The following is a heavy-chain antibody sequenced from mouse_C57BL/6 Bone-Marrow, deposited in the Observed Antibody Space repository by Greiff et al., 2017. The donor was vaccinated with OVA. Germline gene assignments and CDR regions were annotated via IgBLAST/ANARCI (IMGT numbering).Heavy chain of an antibody. CDR1: GYTFTSYW. CDR3: ARIFITTVVAHFDY. D-gene: IGHD1-1*01. CDR2: IYPGSGST. Sequence: VKPGASVKMSCKASGYTFTSYWITWVKQRPGQGLEWIGDIYPGSGSTNYNEKFKSKATLTVDTSSSTAYMQLSSLTSEDSAVYYCARIFITTVVAHFDYWGQGTTLTVSS. V-gene: IGHV1-55*01. J-gene: IGHJ2*01.